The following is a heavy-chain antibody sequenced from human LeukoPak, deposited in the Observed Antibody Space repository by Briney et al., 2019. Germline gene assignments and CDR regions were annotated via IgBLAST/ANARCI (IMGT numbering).Heavy chain of an antibody. J-gene: IGHJ4*02. V-gene: IGHV4-38-2*02. CDR2: INHSGST. CDR3: ARRSAFGGVIVIPWEPFDY. Sequence: PSETLSLTCTVSGYSISSGYYWTWIRQPPGKGLEWIGEINHSGSTNYNPSLKSRVTISVDTSKNQFSLKLSSVTAADTAVYYCARRSAFGGVIVIPWEPFDYWGQGTLVTVSS. CDR1: GYSISSGYY. D-gene: IGHD3-16*02.